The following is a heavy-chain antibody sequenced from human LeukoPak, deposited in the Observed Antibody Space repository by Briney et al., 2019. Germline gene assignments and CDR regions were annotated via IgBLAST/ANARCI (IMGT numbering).Heavy chain of an antibody. V-gene: IGHV3-33*01. CDR3: ARVSPPI. D-gene: IGHD3-3*02. CDR1: GFTFSNYD. J-gene: IGHJ4*02. CDR2: IWYDGSNK. Sequence: GGSLRLSCAASGFTFSNYDIHWVRQAPGKGLDWVAAIWYDGSNKYYADSVKGRFTISRDNGRNSLYLQMNSLRAEDTAVYFCARVSPPIWGQGTLVTVSS.